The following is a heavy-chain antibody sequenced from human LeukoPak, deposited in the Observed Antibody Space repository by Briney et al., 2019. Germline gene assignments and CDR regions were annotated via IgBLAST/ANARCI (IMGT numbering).Heavy chain of an antibody. CDR1: GYTFTSYG. CDR3: AKDGSSSLGVPVDY. Sequence: ASVKVSCKASGYTFTSYGISWVRQAPGQGLEWVGWISAYNGNTNYAQKLQGRVTMTTDTSTSTAYMELRSLRSDDTAVYYCAKDGSSSLGVPVDYWGQGTLVTVSS. V-gene: IGHV1-18*01. CDR2: ISAYNGNT. J-gene: IGHJ4*02. D-gene: IGHD6-13*01.